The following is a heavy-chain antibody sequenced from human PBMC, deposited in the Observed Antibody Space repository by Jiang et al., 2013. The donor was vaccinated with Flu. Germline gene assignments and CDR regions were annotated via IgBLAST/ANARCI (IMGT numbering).Heavy chain of an antibody. Sequence: CKASGYTFTSYYMHWVRQAPGQGLEWMGLINPSGGSTGYAQKFQGRVTMTRDTSTSTVYMELSSLRSEDTAVYYCARVLRDRYYDSSGYYYVGAFDIWGQGTMVTVSS. CDR3: ARVLRDRYYDSSGYYYVGAFDI. V-gene: IGHV1-46*01. CDR1: GYTFTSYY. CDR2: INPSGGST. J-gene: IGHJ3*02. D-gene: IGHD3-22*01.